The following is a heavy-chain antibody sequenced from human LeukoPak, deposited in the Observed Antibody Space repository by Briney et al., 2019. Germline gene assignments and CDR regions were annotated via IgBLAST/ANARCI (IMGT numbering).Heavy chain of an antibody. CDR2: ISYDGSNK. D-gene: IGHD3-22*01. J-gene: IGHJ6*02. CDR3: ARGQAYYYDSSGYYYGMDV. V-gene: IGHV3-30-3*01. Sequence: PGGSLRLSCAASGFTFSSYAMSWVRQAPGKGLEWVAVISYDGSNKYYADSVKGRFTISRDNSKNTLYLQMNSLRAEDTAVYYCARGQAYYYDSSGYYYGMDVWGQGTTVTVSS. CDR1: GFTFSSYA.